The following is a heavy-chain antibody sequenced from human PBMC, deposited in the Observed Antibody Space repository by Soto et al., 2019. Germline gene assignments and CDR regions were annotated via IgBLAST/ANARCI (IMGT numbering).Heavy chain of an antibody. Sequence: SETLTLTCAVDGESFSGYYWSWIRQPPGKGLEWIGEINHSGSTNYNPSLKSRVTISVDTSKNQFSLKLSTVTAADTAVYYCARGHGGARYYYYGMDVWGQGTTVTVSS. CDR2: INHSGST. D-gene: IGHD2-15*01. CDR1: GESFSGYY. J-gene: IGHJ6*02. V-gene: IGHV4-34*01. CDR3: ARGHGGARYYYYGMDV.